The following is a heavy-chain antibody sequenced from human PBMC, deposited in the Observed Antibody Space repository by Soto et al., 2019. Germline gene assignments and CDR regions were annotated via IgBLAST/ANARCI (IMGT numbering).Heavy chain of an antibody. CDR1: GGSISSGGYS. CDR3: ARKGDVFDP. V-gene: IGHV4-30-2*01. Sequence: PSETLSLTCAVSGGSISSGGYSWSWIRQPPGKGLEWIGYIYHSGSTYYNPSLKSRVTISVDRSKNQFSLKLSSVTAADTAVYYCARKGDVFDPWGQGTLVTVSS. J-gene: IGHJ5*02. CDR2: IYHSGST. D-gene: IGHD2-21*02.